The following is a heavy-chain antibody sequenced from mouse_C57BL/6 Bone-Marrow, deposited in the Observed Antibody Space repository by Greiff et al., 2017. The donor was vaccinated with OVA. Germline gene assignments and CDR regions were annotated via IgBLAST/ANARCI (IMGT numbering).Heavy chain of an antibody. Sequence: EVQLQQSGPELVKPGASVKISCKASGYTFTDYYMNWVKQSHGKSLEWIGDINPNNGGTSYNQKFKGKATLTVDKSSSTAYMELRSLTSEDSAVYYCALDGYYRGYFDYWGQGTTLTVSS. CDR3: ALDGYYRGYFDY. CDR1: GYTFTDYY. CDR2: INPNNGGT. J-gene: IGHJ2*01. V-gene: IGHV1-26*01. D-gene: IGHD2-3*01.